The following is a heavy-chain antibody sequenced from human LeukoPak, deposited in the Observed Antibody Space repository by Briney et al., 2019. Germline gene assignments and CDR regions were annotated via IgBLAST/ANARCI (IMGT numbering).Heavy chain of an antibody. J-gene: IGHJ4*02. D-gene: IGHD5-12*01. CDR1: GFTFSSYA. V-gene: IGHV3-30*01. Sequence: GGSLRLSCAASGFTFSSYAMHWVRQAPGKGLEWVAVISYDGSNKYYADSVKGRFTISRDNSKNTLYLQMNSLRAEDTAVYYCARDSAMVATRGWFDYWGQGTLVTVSS. CDR2: ISYDGSNK. CDR3: ARDSAMVATRGWFDY.